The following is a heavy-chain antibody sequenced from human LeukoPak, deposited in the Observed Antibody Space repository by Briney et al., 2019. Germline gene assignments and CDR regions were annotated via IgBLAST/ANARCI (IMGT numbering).Heavy chain of an antibody. CDR3: ARVAALAGTVIDS. V-gene: IGHV3-43D*03. D-gene: IGHD6-19*01. CDR1: GFTFDDYA. J-gene: IGHJ4*02. Sequence: PGGSLRLSCAASGFTFDDYAMHWVRQAPGKGLEWVSLISWDGGSTYYADSVKGRFTISRDNAKNSLYLQMHNLRAEDRAVYYCARVAALAGTVIDSWGQGTLVTVSS. CDR2: ISWDGGST.